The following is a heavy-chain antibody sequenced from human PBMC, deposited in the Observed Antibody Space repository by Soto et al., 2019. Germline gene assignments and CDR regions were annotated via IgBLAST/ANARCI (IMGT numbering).Heavy chain of an antibody. CDR2: IYYSGST. Sequence: QVQLQESGPGLVKPSQTLSLTCTVSGGSISSGDYSWSWIRQPPGKGLEWIGYIYYSGSTYYNPSLKSRVTISVDTSKNQFSLKLSSVPAADTAVYYCARAGIVLVTAATYYYGMDVWGQGTTVTVSS. J-gene: IGHJ6*02. CDR1: GGSISSGDYS. D-gene: IGHD2-2*01. CDR3: ARAGIVLVTAATYYYGMDV. V-gene: IGHV4-30-4*01.